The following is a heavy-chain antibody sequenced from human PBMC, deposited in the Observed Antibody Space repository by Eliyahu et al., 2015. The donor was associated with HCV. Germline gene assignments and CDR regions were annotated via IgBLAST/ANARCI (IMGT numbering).Heavy chain of an antibody. CDR1: GFTFXSYG. V-gene: IGHV3-30*18. CDR2: ISYDGSNK. Sequence: QVQLVXXGGGXVQPGXSLRLPXAAXGFTFXSYGMHWVRQAPGKGLEWVAVISYDGSNKXYADSVKGRFTISRDNSKNTLYLQMNSLRAEDTAVYYCAKGAIGTIVVVVPPFDYWGQGTLVTVSS. D-gene: IGHD2-15*01. CDR3: AKGAIGTIVVVVPPFDY. J-gene: IGHJ4*02.